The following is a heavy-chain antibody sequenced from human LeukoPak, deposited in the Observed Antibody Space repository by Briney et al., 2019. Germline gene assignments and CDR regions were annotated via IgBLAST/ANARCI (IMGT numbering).Heavy chain of an antibody. CDR2: IYYSGST. V-gene: IGHV4-59*01. D-gene: IGHD2-21*02. J-gene: IGHJ1*01. Sequence: SETLSLTCTVSGASITSYYWSWIRQPPGKALEWIGYIYYSGSTNYNPSLKSRVAISVDTSKNQFSLKLRSVTAADTAVYYCASEVVTSIEYFQHWGQGTLVTVSS. CDR1: GASITSYY. CDR3: ASEVVTSIEYFQH.